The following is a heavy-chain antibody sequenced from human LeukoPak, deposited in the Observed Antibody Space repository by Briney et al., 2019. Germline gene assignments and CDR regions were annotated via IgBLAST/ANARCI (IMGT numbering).Heavy chain of an antibody. CDR3: ARTRIHYYAMDV. CDR2: LYHSGTT. D-gene: IGHD2-15*01. Sequence: SETLSLTCTVSGGSISSGDFYWSWIRQPPGKGQEWIGYLYHSGTTYYSPSFKSRGTMSVDTSKNQFSLKVRSVTDADTAVYYCARTRIHYYAMDVWGQGTTVTVSS. J-gene: IGHJ6*02. CDR1: GGSISSGDFY. V-gene: IGHV4-30-4*01.